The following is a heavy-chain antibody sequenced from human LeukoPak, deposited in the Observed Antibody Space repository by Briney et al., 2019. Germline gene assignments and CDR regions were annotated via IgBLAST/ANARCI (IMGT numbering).Heavy chain of an antibody. CDR1: GFTFSSSA. Sequence: PGGSLRLSSAASGFTFSSSAMSWVRQAPGKGLEWVSSISGSGSGGSPYYADSVKGRFTISRDNSKNTLYLQMNSLRAEDTAVYYCAKSGYNRFDYWGQGTLVTVSS. J-gene: IGHJ4*02. CDR3: AKSGYNRFDY. D-gene: IGHD5-24*01. V-gene: IGHV3-23*01. CDR2: ISGSGSGGSP.